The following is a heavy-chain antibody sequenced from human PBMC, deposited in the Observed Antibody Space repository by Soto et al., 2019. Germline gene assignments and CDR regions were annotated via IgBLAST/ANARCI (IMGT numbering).Heavy chain of an antibody. CDR1: GYTFTGYY. CDR3: ARVHTYYYDSSGHAGAFDI. J-gene: IGHJ3*02. D-gene: IGHD3-22*01. CDR2: INPNSGGT. V-gene: IGHV1-2*04. Sequence: EASVKVSCKASGYTFTGYYMHWVRQAPGQGLEWMGWINPNSGGTNYAQKFQGWVTMTRDTSISTAYMELSRLRSDDTAVYFCARVHTYYYDSSGHAGAFDIWGQGTMVTVSS.